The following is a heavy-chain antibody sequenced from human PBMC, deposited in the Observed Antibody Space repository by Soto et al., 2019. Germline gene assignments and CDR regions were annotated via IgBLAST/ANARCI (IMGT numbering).Heavy chain of an antibody. V-gene: IGHV3-23*01. CDR3: AKNNWLEY. Sequence: VQLLESGGGLVQPGGSLRLSCAASGFPFSHYAMSWVRQAPGKGLEWVSAISGSGNDASYADSVRGRFTISRDNSRDTLYLQMNSLRAEDTAIYYCAKNNWLEYWGQGTLVTVSS. CDR2: ISGSGNDA. J-gene: IGHJ4*02. CDR1: GFPFSHYA.